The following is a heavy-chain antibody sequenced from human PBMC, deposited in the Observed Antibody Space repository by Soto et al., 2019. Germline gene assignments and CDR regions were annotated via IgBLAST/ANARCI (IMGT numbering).Heavy chain of an antibody. CDR1: GYTFTSYD. CDR3: ARGTPAAGTFYYYMEV. D-gene: IGHD6-13*01. J-gene: IGHJ6*03. CDR2: MNPNSGNT. Sequence: ASVKVSCKASGYTFTSYDINWVRQATGQGLEWMGWMNPNSGNTGYAQKFQGRVTMTRNTSISTAYMELSSLRSEDTAVYYCARGTPAAGTFYYYMEVWGKGTTVTVSS. V-gene: IGHV1-8*01.